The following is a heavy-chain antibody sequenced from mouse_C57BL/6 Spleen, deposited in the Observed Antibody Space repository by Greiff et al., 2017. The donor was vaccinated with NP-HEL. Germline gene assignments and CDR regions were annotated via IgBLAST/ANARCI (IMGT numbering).Heavy chain of an antibody. CDR1: GYSFTGYY. J-gene: IGHJ4*01. CDR2: IYPYNGVS. CDR3: AKSITTVAAKAMDY. D-gene: IGHD1-1*01. Sequence: VQLQQSGPELVKPGASVKISCKASGYSFTGYYMHWVKQSHGNILDWIGYIYPYNGVSSYNQKFKGKATLTVDKSSSTAYMELRSLTSEDSAVYYCAKSITTVAAKAMDYWGQGTSVTVSS. V-gene: IGHV1-31*01.